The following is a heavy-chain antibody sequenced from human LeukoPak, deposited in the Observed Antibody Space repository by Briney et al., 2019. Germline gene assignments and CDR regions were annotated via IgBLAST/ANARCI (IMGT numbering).Heavy chain of an antibody. V-gene: IGHV4-34*01. CDR1: SGSFSGYY. J-gene: IGHJ4*02. CDR3: ATLAVAGPY. D-gene: IGHD6-19*01. Sequence: SETLSLTCAVYSGSFSGYYWSWIRQPPGKGLEWIGEINHSGSTNYNPSLKSRVTISVDTSKNQFSLKLSSVTAADTAVYYCATLAVAGPYWGQGTLVTVSS. CDR2: INHSGST.